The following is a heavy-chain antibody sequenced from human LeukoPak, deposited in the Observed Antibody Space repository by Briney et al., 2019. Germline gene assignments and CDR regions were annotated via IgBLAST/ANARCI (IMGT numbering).Heavy chain of an antibody. V-gene: IGHV3-23*01. D-gene: IGHD2-8*01. J-gene: IGHJ4*02. CDR1: GFTFSSYA. CDR2: ISGSGDIT. CDR3: AKDNGVIVSGYFDL. Sequence: GGSLRLSCAASGFTFSSYAMSWVRQAPGKGLEWVSAISGSGDITYYADSVKGRFTISRDNSKNTSYLQMDSLRAEDAAVYYCAKDNGVIVSGYFDLWGQGTLLTVSS.